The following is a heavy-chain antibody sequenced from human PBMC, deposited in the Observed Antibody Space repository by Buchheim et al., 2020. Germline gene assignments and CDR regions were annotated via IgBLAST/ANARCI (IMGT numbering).Heavy chain of an antibody. CDR1: GGSISSGSYY. CDR3: ARGRQSARYCSGGSCYSSWFDP. J-gene: IGHJ5*02. CDR2: IYTSGST. Sequence: QVQLQESGPGLVKPSQTLSLTCTVSGGSISSGSYYWSWIRQPAGKGLEWIGRIYTSGSTNYNPSLKSRVTISVDTSKNQFSLKLSSVTAADTAVYYCARGRQSARYCSGGSCYSSWFDPWGQGTL. V-gene: IGHV4-61*02. D-gene: IGHD2-15*01.